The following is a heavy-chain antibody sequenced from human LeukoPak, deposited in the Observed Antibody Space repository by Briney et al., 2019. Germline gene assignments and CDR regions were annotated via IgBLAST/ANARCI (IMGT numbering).Heavy chain of an antibody. CDR1: GYTFTTYY. J-gene: IGHJ6*03. V-gene: IGHV1-46*01. CDR3: ARDGEVASSYGYYYHYMDV. CDR2: INPSGGGT. D-gene: IGHD5-18*01. Sequence: ASVKVSCKASGYTFTTYYMHWVRQAPGQGLEWMGIINPSGGGTSYAQKFQGRVTMTRDTSTSTVYMKLSSLRSEDTAVYYCARDGEVASSYGYYYHYMDVWGKGTTVTVSS.